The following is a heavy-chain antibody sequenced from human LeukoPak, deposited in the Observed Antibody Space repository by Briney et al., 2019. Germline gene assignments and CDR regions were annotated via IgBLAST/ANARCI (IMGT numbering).Heavy chain of an antibody. D-gene: IGHD2-8*01. J-gene: IGHJ4*02. V-gene: IGHV1-2*02. CDR2: INPNTGGT. Sequence: GASMKVSCKASEYTFTGHSMHWVRQAPGQGLEWMGWINPNTGGTSYARKFQGRVTMTRDTSISTAYMELRRLRPDDTAVYYCAKDTSIGKYCTSGVCSPFDYWGQGTLVTVSS. CDR1: EYTFTGHS. CDR3: AKDTSIGKYCTSGVCSPFDY.